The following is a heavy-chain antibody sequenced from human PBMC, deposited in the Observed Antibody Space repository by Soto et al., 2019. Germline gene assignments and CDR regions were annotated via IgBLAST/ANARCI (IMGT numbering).Heavy chain of an antibody. V-gene: IGHV1-69*06. D-gene: IGHD2-2*01. Sequence: VASVKVSCKASGGTFSSYAISWVRQAPGQGLEWVGGIIPIFGTANYAQRFQGRVTITADKSTSTAYMELSSLRSEETAVYYCARESHDIVVVPATVLGPFTWFDPWGQGTRVTVSS. CDR3: ARESHDIVVVPATVLGPFTWFDP. CDR2: IIPIFGTA. CDR1: GGTFSSYA. J-gene: IGHJ5*02.